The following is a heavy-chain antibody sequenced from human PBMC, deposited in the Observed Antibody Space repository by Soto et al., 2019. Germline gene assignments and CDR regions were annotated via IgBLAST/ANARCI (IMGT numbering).Heavy chain of an antibody. CDR1: GGSLSSGYYY. D-gene: IGHD3-10*01. Sequence: SETLSLTCTVSGGSLSSGYYYWSWIRQPPGKGLEWIGYIYYSGSTYYNPSLKSRVTISVDTSKNQFSLKLSSVTAADTAVYYCASGLWEHYYYYYGMDVWGQGTTVTVSS. CDR3: ASGLWEHYYYYYGMDV. CDR2: IYYSGST. J-gene: IGHJ6*02. V-gene: IGHV4-30-4*01.